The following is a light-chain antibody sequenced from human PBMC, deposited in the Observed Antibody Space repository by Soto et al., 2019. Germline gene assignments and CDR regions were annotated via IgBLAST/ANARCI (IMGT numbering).Light chain of an antibody. V-gene: IGLV2-14*01. CDR2: EAT. CDR1: SIDVGGHNS. J-gene: IGLJ1*01. CDR3: SSYRSTSVYV. Sequence: QSVLTHPASVCGSPGHSINISCTGASIDVGGHNSVSLYQQYPVKAPKPIIYEATHRPSGVSSRFSGSKSGNTDYLTISGLQDEDEANYHCSSYRSTSVYVFGTGTKVTVL.